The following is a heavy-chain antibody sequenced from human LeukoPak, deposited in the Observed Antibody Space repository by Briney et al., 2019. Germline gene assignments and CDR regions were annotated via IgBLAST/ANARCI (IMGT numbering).Heavy chain of an antibody. D-gene: IGHD3-16*02. J-gene: IGHJ4*02. Sequence: PGGSLRLSCTASGFTFGDYAMSWVRQAPGKGLEWVGFIRSKAYGGTTEYAASVKGRFTISRDDSKSIAYLQMNSLKTEDTAVYYCTRDRYVWGSYRINHFDYWGQGTLVTVSS. CDR2: IRSKAYGGTT. CDR3: TRDRYVWGSYRINHFDY. V-gene: IGHV3-49*04. CDR1: GFTFGDYA.